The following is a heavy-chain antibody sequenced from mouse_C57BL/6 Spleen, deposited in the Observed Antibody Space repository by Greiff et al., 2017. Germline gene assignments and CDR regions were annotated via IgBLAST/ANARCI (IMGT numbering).Heavy chain of an antibody. Sequence: VQLQQPGTELVKPGASVKLSCKASGYTFTSYWMHWVKQRPGQGLEWIGNINPSNGGTNYNEKFKSKATLTVDKSSSTAYMQLSSLTSEDSAVYYCARSGSTNYYAMDYWGQGTSVTVSS. V-gene: IGHV1-53*01. CDR1: GYTFTSYW. CDR3: ARSGSTNYYAMDY. CDR2: INPSNGGT. J-gene: IGHJ4*01. D-gene: IGHD1-1*01.